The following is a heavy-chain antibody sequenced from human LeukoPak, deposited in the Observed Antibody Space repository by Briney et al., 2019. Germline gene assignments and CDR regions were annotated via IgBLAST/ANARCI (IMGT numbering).Heavy chain of an antibody. CDR1: GYTFTGHY. Sequence: GASVKVSFKASGYTFTGHYMHWGGQAPGQGPEWVGGINPNSGGTNYAQKFQGRVTMTRDTSISTAYMELSRPRSDDTAVYYCARDRVSSWYLQNWFDPWGQGTLVTVSS. D-gene: IGHD6-13*01. V-gene: IGHV1-2*02. CDR2: INPNSGGT. J-gene: IGHJ5*02. CDR3: ARDRVSSWYLQNWFDP.